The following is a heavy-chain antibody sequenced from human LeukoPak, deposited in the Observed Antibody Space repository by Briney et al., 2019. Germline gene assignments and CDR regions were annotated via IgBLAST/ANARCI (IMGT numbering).Heavy chain of an antibody. Sequence: SETLSLTCTVSGGSISGYYWSWIRQPPGEGLEWVGYIYYIGSTNYNPSLKSRVTISVDTSKNQFSLRLSSVTSADTAVYYCARGNSGYDYAFDIWGRGTLVTVSP. V-gene: IGHV4-59*01. CDR3: ARGNSGYDYAFDI. CDR1: GGSISGYY. D-gene: IGHD5-12*01. J-gene: IGHJ3*02. CDR2: IYYIGST.